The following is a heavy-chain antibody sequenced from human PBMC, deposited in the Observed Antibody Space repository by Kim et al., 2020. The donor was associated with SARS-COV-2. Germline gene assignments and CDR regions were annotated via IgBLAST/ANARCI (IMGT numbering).Heavy chain of an antibody. D-gene: IGHD2-8*01. CDR3: ARDHGWSCPADY. J-gene: IGHJ4*02. V-gene: IGHV4-61*01. CDR1: GGSVSSGSYY. Sequence: SETLSLTCTVSGGSVSSGSYYWSWIRQPPGKGLEWIGYIYYSGSTNYNPSLKSRVTISVDTSKNQFSLKLSSVTAADTAVYYCARDHGWSCPADYWGQGT. CDR2: IYYSGST.